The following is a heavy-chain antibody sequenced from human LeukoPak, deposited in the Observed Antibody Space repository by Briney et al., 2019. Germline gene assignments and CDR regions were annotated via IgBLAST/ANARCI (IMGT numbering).Heavy chain of an antibody. CDR2: ITGSGGRT. J-gene: IGHJ5*02. Sequence: GGSLRLSCAASGFTFSSYAMTWVRQAPGKGLEWVSTITGSGGRTYYADSVEGRFTISRDTSKNTPYLQMNSLRAEDTAIYYCARESPVAATGRSWFDAWGQGTLVTVSS. CDR1: GFTFSSYA. CDR3: ARESPVAATGRSWFDA. V-gene: IGHV3-23*01. D-gene: IGHD6-13*01.